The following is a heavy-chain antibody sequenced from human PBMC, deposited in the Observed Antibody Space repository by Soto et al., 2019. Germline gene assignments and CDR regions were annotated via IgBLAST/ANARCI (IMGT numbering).Heavy chain of an antibody. CDR1: GFTFSSYG. V-gene: IGHV3-30*18. J-gene: IGHJ4*02. D-gene: IGHD2-15*01. CDR2: ISYDGSNK. CDR3: AKSWGWVVVAAIPFDY. Sequence: QVQLVESGGGVVQPGRSLRLSCAASGFTFSSYGMHWVRQAPGKGLEWVAVISYDGSNKYYADSVKGRFTISRDNSKNTLYLQMNSLRAEDTAVYYCAKSWGWVVVAAIPFDYWGQGTLVTVSS.